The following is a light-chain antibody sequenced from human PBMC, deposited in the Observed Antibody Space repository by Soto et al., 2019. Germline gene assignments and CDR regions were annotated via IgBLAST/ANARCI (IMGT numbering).Light chain of an antibody. Sequence: QSALTQPASVSGSPGQSIILSCTGSSSDVGRYNFVSWYQQHPGRAPKLIIYDVANRPSGVSDRFSASKSDNTASLTISGLQAEDEADYYCASYTSSDTWVFGGGTQLTVL. CDR2: DVA. J-gene: IGLJ7*01. CDR1: SSDVGRYNF. V-gene: IGLV2-14*03. CDR3: ASYTSSDTWV.